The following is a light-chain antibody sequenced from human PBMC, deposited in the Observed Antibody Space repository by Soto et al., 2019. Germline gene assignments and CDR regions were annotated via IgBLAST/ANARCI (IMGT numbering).Light chain of an antibody. Sequence: DIQMTQSPSSVSASVGDTVTITCRASQDILSWLAWYQQKPGEAPRLLIYASSNLQSGVPSRFSGSRSGTEFTLTISSLQPEDFATYYCQQANTFPITFGSGTRLDIK. J-gene: IGKJ3*01. CDR1: QDILSW. CDR2: ASS. CDR3: QQANTFPIT. V-gene: IGKV1-12*01.